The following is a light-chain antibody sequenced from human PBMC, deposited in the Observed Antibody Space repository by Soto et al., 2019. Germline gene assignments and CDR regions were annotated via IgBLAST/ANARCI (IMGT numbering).Light chain of an antibody. CDR2: KAS. Sequence: DIQMTQSPSTLSASVGDRVTITCRASQSISVWLAWYRQKPGKDPNLLIYKASNLERGVPSRFSGSGSGTEFTLTISSLQPDDFATYYCQQYNSYSRTFGQGTKLEIK. CDR3: QQYNSYSRT. V-gene: IGKV1-5*03. J-gene: IGKJ2*01. CDR1: QSISVW.